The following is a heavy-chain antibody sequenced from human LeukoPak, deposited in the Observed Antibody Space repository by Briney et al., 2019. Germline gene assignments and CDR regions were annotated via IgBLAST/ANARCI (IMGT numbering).Heavy chain of an antibody. CDR1: GFTFSSYW. CDR3: ARANYDYVWGSYRSYYFDY. CDR2: INSDGGST. V-gene: IGHV3-74*01. J-gene: IGHJ4*02. D-gene: IGHD3-16*02. Sequence: GSLRLSCAASGFTFSSYWMHWVRQAPGKGLVWVSRINSDGGSTSYADSVRGRFTISRDNAKNTLYLQMNSLRAEDTAVYYCARANYDYVWGSYRSYYFDYWGQGTLVTVSS.